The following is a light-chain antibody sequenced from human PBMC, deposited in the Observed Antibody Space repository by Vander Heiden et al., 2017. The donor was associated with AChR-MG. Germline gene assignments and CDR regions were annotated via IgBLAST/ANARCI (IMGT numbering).Light chain of an antibody. V-gene: IGLV1-40*01. Sequence: QSVLTQPRPVSGAPRQSVTISCTGSSSNLGAGYDVHRPQQPPKTSPKLIIANNFDRPTAVPDRFSGSKSGTSASLTITGLQAEDDADYYCQSYDSSLNVVFGGGTKVTVL. J-gene: IGLJ2*01. CDR2: NNF. CDR3: QSYDSSLNVV. CDR1: SSNLGAGYD.